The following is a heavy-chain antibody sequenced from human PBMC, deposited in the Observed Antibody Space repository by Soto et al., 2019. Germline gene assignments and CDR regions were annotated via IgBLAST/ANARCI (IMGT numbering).Heavy chain of an antibody. D-gene: IGHD6-13*01. V-gene: IGHV3-23*01. Sequence: GGSLRLSCAASGFTFSSYAMSWVRQAPGKGLEGVSAISGSGGSTYYADFVKGRFTISRDNSKNTLYLQMNSLRAEDTAVYYCATLIAAAGTGYFAYWGQGTLVTVSS. CDR2: ISGSGGST. J-gene: IGHJ4*02. CDR3: ATLIAAAGTGYFAY. CDR1: GFTFSSYA.